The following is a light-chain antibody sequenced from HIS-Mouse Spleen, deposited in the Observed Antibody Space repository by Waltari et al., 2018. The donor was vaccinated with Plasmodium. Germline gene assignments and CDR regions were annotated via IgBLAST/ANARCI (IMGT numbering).Light chain of an antibody. V-gene: IGKV1-12*01. CDR1: QGISSC. J-gene: IGKJ1*01. CDR2: AAS. CDR3: QQANSFPWT. Sequence: DIQMTQSPSSVSASVGDRVTITCRASQGISSCLAWYEQKPGKAPKLLIYAASSLQSGVPSRFSGSGSGTDVTLTISSLQPEDFATYYCQQANSFPWTFGQGTKVEIK.